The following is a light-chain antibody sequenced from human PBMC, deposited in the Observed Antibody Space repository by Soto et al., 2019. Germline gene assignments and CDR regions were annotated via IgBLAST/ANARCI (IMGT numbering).Light chain of an antibody. CDR3: CSYAGSYSYV. J-gene: IGLJ1*01. V-gene: IGLV2-11*01. CDR2: DVS. Sequence: QSAQTQPRSVSGSPGQSVTISCTGTSSDVGGYNYVSWYQQHPGKAPKLMIYDVSKRPSGVPDRFSGSKSGNTASLTISGLQAEDEADYYCCSYAGSYSYVFGTGTKVTVL. CDR1: SSDVGGYNY.